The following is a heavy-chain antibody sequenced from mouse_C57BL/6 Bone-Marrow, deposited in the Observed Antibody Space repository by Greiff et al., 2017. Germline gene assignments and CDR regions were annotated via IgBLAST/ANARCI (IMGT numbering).Heavy chain of an antibody. J-gene: IGHJ1*03. CDR3: ARRGVYAGYFWGYFDV. CDR2: INPNHGGT. Sequence: VQLQQSGPELVKPGASVKIPCKASGYTFTDYNMDWVKQSHGKSLEWIGDINPNHGGTIYNQKFKGKATLTVDKSSSTAYMELRSLTSEDTAVYYCARRGVYAGYFWGYFDVWATGTTVTVA. CDR1: GYTFTDYN. D-gene: IGHD2-3*01. V-gene: IGHV1-18*01.